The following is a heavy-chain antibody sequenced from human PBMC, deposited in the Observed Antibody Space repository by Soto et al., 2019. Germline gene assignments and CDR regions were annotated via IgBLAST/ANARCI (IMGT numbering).Heavy chain of an antibody. V-gene: IGHV4-4*07. CDR1: GASISGFY. CDR3: VRNGTKTLRDWFDP. CDR2: IYATGTT. J-gene: IGHJ5*02. Sequence: SETLSLTCTVSGASISGFYWSWIRKSAGKGLEWIGRIYATGTTDYNPSLKSRVMMSVDTSKKQFSLKLRSVTAADTAVYYCVRNGTKTLRDWFDPWGQGISVTVSS. D-gene: IGHD1-1*01.